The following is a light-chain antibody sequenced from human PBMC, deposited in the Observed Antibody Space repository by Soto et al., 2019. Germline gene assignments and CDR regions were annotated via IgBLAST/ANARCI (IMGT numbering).Light chain of an antibody. J-gene: IGLJ1*01. Sequence: SYELTQPPSVSVAPGQTARITCGGNNIGSKSVHWYQQKPGQAPVLVVYADDDRTSGIPERISGSNSGNTATLTISRVEAGDEADYYCHLWDSTRDHHVFGSGTKLTVL. CDR2: ADD. CDR3: HLWDSTRDHHV. CDR1: NIGSKS. V-gene: IGLV3-21*02.